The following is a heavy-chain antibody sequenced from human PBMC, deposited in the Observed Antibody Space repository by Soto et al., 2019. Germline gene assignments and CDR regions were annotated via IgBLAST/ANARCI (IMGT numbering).Heavy chain of an antibody. CDR1: GFNLSDLY. V-gene: IGHV3-11*01. J-gene: IGHJ2*01. D-gene: IGHD2-15*01. CDR2: INIFGGTR. Sequence: QEQLVESGGGLVKPGGSLRLSCVASGFNLSDLYMSWIRLAPGKGLEWLAYINIFGGTRYYADSVKGRVTVSRDNAKNSLFLQMDNVKIADTAVYYCARERRDGQDSAWYFDLWGRGTLFVVSS. CDR3: ARERRDGQDSAWYFDL.